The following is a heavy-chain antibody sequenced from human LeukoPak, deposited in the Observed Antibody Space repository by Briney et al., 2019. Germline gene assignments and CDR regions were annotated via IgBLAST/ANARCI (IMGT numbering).Heavy chain of an antibody. CDR3: ARDSSGYSFDY. D-gene: IGHD3-22*01. CDR2: IYSGGST. V-gene: IGHV3-53*01. CDR1: GFTVGSNY. Sequence: PGGSLRLSCAASGFTVGSNYMSWVRQAPGKGLEWVSVIYSGGSTYYADSVKGRFTISRDNSKNTLYLQMNSLRAEDTAVYYCARDSSGYSFDYWGQGTLVTVSS. J-gene: IGHJ4*02.